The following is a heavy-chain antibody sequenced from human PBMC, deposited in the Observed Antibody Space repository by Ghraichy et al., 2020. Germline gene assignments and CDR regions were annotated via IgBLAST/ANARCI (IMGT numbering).Heavy chain of an antibody. V-gene: IGHV3-7*03. D-gene: IGHD5-24*01. Sequence: GGSLRLSCAASGFTFSSYWMSWVRQSPGKGLEWVANIKEDGSVKYYVDSVKGRFTISRDNAKDSLYLQMNSLRAEDTAVYYCAREGRMPTITLAYYYYGMDVWGQGTTVTVSS. J-gene: IGHJ6*02. CDR3: AREGRMPTITLAYYYYGMDV. CDR1: GFTFSSYW. CDR2: IKEDGSVK.